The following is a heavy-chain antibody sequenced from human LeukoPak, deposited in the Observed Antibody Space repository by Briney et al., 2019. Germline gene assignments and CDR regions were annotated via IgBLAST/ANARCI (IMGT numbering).Heavy chain of an antibody. Sequence: SETLSLTCTVSGGSISSYYWSWIRQPAGKGLEWIGRIYTSGSTNYNPSLKSRVTISVDTSRNQFSLKLSSVTAADTAVYYCARDCSGASCYDYWGQGTLVTVSS. CDR2: IYTSGST. CDR3: ARDCSGASCYDY. V-gene: IGHV4-4*07. CDR1: GGSISSYY. D-gene: IGHD2-15*01. J-gene: IGHJ4*02.